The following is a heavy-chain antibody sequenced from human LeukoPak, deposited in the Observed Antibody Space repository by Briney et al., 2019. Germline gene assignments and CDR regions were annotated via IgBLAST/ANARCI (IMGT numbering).Heavy chain of an antibody. CDR2: ISYDGSNK. D-gene: IGHD5-18*01. Sequence: GGSLRLSCAASGFTFSSYAMHWVRQAPGKGLEWVAVISYDGSNKYYADSVKGRFTISRDNSKNTLYLQMNSLRFDDTAVYYCARDRWIPGTTSIDYWGQGTLVTVSS. J-gene: IGHJ4*02. V-gene: IGHV3-30-3*01. CDR3: ARDRWIPGTTSIDY. CDR1: GFTFSSYA.